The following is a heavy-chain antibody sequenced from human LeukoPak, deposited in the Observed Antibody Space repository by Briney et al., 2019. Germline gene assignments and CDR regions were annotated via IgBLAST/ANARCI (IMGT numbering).Heavy chain of an antibody. J-gene: IGHJ3*02. D-gene: IGHD5-18*01. CDR2: ISGTSSYI. CDR1: GFTFNIYS. Sequence: PGGSLRLSCAASGFTFNIYSMNWVRQAPGKGLEWVSSISGTSSYIYYADSVKGRFTISRDNAKNSLYLHMNSLRAEDTAVYYCARGLQLLYPGDAFDIWGQGTMVTVSS. CDR3: ARGLQLLYPGDAFDI. V-gene: IGHV3-21*01.